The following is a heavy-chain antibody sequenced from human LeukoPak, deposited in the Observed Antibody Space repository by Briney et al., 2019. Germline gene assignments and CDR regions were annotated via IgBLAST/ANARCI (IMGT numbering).Heavy chain of an antibody. CDR1: GFTFNNYA. CDR2: ISSSGSTI. D-gene: IGHD5-18*01. CDR3: ARDRGTWIQLWSPFYDY. V-gene: IGHV3-48*04. Sequence: GGSLRLSCAASGFTFNNYAMHWVRQAPGKGLEWVSYISSSGSTIYYADSVKGRFTISRDNAKNSLYLQMNSLRAEDTAVYYCARDRGTWIQLWSPFYDYWGQGTLVTVSS. J-gene: IGHJ4*02.